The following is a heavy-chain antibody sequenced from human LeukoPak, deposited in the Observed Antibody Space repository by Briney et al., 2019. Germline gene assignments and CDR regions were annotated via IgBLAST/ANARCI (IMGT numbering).Heavy chain of an antibody. D-gene: IGHD6-19*01. CDR2: ISSSSSTI. V-gene: IGHV3-48*01. Sequence: GGSLRLSCAASGFTFSSYSMYWVRQAPGKGLEWVSYISSSSSTIYYADSVKGRFTISRDNAKNSLYLQMNSLRAEDTAVYYCAGVKVSSGWYGYYGMDVWGQGTTVTVSS. J-gene: IGHJ6*02. CDR3: AGVKVSSGWYGYYGMDV. CDR1: GFTFSSYS.